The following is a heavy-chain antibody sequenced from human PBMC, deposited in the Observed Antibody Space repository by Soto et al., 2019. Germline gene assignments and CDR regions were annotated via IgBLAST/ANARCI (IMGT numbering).Heavy chain of an antibody. CDR1: GYTFTSYD. Sequence: VASVKVSCKASGYTFTSYDINWVRQATGQGLEWMGWMNPNSGNTGYAQKFQGRVTMTRNTSISTAYMELSSLRSEDTAVYYCASAYGGYCSGGSCYSGDWFDPWGQGTLVTVSS. J-gene: IGHJ5*02. CDR2: MNPNSGNT. V-gene: IGHV1-8*01. CDR3: ASAYGGYCSGGSCYSGDWFDP. D-gene: IGHD2-15*01.